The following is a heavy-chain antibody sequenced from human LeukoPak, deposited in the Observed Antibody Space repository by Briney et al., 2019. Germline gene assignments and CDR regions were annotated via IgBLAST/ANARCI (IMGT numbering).Heavy chain of an antibody. V-gene: IGHV3-23*01. J-gene: IGHJ4*02. Sequence: GGSLRLSCAASGFTFSSFAMHWVRQAPGKGLEWVSAISATGGSTYYADSLKGRFTLSRDNSKNKLYLQMDSLRAEDTAVYYCAKVSVAWALDYWGQGTLVTVSS. CDR3: AKVSVAWALDY. D-gene: IGHD1-26*01. CDR2: ISATGGST. CDR1: GFTFSSFA.